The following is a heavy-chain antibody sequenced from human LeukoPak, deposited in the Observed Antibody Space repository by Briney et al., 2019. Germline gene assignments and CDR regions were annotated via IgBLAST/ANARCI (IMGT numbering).Heavy chain of an antibody. D-gene: IGHD2-2*01. V-gene: IGHV4-38-2*02. Sequence: PSETLSLTCTVSGYSISSGYYWGWIRQPPGKGLEWIGTIYHSGRTYYTPSLKSRATISVDTSKIQFSLKLTSVTAADTAVCYCARVRGYCSSTICYRYYFDYWGQGTLVTVSS. CDR1: GYSISSGYY. CDR3: ARVRGYCSSTICYRYYFDY. J-gene: IGHJ4*02. CDR2: IYHSGRT.